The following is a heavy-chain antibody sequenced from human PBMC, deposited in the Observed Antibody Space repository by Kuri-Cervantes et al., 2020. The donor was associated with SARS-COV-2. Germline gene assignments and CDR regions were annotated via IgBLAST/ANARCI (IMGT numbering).Heavy chain of an antibody. CDR3: ARDGGKGHGPGLYYWYFNL. J-gene: IGHJ2*01. CDR1: GFTFDDYG. CDR2: INWNGVRT. Sequence: GESLKISCAASGFTFDDYGMSRVRQAPGKGLEWVSGINWNGVRTGYTDSVKGRFTISRDNAKNSLYLQMNSLRPEDTAVYYCARDGGKGHGPGLYYWYFNLWGRGTLVTVSS. V-gene: IGHV3-20*04. D-gene: IGHD2-15*01.